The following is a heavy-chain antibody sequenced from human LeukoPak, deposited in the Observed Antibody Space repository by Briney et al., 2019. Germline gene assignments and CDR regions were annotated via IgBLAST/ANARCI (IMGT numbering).Heavy chain of an antibody. V-gene: IGHV1-69*06. Sequence: SVKVSCKASGYTFTSYYMHWVRQAPGQGLEWMGGIIPIFGTANYAQKFQGRVTITADKSTSTAYMELSSLRSEDTAVYYCARGTYYYDSSGYYFPDAFDIWGQGTMVTVSS. CDR3: ARGTYYYDSSGYYFPDAFDI. J-gene: IGHJ3*02. CDR1: GYTFTSYY. CDR2: IIPIFGTA. D-gene: IGHD3-22*01.